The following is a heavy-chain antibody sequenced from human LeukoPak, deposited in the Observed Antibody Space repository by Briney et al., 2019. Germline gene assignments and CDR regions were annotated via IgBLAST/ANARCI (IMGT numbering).Heavy chain of an antibody. J-gene: IGHJ4*02. D-gene: IGHD5-18*01. CDR1: GGSISSGDYY. CDR3: TSMDSAMALGY. CDR2: IYYSGST. V-gene: IGHV4-30-4*01. Sequence: SETLSLTCTVSGGSISSGDYYWSWIRQPPGKGLEWIGFIYYSGSTHYNPSLKSRVIISVDTSKNQFSLRLTSVTAADTAVYYCTSMDSAMALGYWGQGTLVTVSS.